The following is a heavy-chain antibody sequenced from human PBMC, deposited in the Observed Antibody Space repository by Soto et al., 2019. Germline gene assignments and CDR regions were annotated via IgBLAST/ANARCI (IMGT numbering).Heavy chain of an antibody. Sequence: EVQLVESGGGLVQPGGSLRLSCAASGFTFSSYSMNWVRQAPGKGLEWVSYTSSSSSTIYYADSVKGRFTISRDNAKNSLYLQMNSLRAEDTAVYYCTRVRLGSSRSSDYWGQGILVTVSS. J-gene: IGHJ4*02. CDR3: TRVRLGSSRSSDY. D-gene: IGHD6-19*01. V-gene: IGHV3-48*01. CDR1: GFTFSSYS. CDR2: TSSSSSTI.